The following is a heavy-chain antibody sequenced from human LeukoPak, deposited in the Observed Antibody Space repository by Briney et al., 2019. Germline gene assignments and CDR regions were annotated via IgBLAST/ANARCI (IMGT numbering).Heavy chain of an antibody. CDR1: GYSFTSYG. D-gene: IGHD3-10*01. J-gene: IGHJ4*02. V-gene: IGHV1-18*01. Sequence: ASVKVSCKASGYSFTSYGIRWVRQAPGQGLEWRVWIKAYKGNTNYAQKLQGRVTMTTDTSTSTAYMELRSLRSDDTAVYYCARTINYYGSGSFLGYFDDWGQGTLVTVSS. CDR2: IKAYKGNT. CDR3: ARTINYYGSGSFLGYFDD.